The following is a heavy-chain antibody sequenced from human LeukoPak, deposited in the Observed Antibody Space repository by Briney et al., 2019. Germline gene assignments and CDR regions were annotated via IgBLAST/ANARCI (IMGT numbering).Heavy chain of an antibody. CDR2: VNPKRGVT. V-gene: IGHV1-2*02. CDR3: ARERNYGDYGNAFDV. J-gene: IGHJ3*01. D-gene: IGHD4-17*01. CDR1: GYTFTDYY. Sequence: ASVKVSCKASGYTFTDYYIHWMRQAPGQGLEWMGWVNPKRGVTTYAQKFQGRVTMTRDTSITTAYMELTRPRSDDTTIYYCARERNYGDYGNAFDVWGRGTKVTVSS.